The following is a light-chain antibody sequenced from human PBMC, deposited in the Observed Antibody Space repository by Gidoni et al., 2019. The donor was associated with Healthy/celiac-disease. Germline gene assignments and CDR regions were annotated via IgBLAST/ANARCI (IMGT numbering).Light chain of an antibody. CDR1: SSDVGGYNY. Sequence: QSALTQPASVSGSPGQSITSSCTGTSSDVGGYNYVSWYQQHPGKAPKLMIYEVSNRPSGVSNRFSGSKSGNTASLTISGLQAEDEAASSSTLVFGTGTKVTVL. J-gene: IGLJ1*01. CDR2: EVS. V-gene: IGLV2-14*01. CDR3: TLV.